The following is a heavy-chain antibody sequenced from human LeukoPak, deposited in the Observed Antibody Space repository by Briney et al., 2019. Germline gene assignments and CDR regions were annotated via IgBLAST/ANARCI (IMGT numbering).Heavy chain of an antibody. CDR1: GFTFSSYS. Sequence: GGSLRLSCAASGFTFSSYSMNWVRQAPGKGLEWVSSITSSSSYIYYADSVKGRFTISRDNAKNSLYLQMNSLRAEDTAVYYCARDCSSTSCYLSIDYWGQGTLVTVSS. V-gene: IGHV3-21*01. D-gene: IGHD2-2*01. CDR2: ITSSSSYI. J-gene: IGHJ4*02. CDR3: ARDCSSTSCYLSIDY.